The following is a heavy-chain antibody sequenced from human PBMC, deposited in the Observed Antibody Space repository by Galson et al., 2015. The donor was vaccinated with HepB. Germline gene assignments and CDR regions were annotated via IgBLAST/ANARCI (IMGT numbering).Heavy chain of an antibody. Sequence: CAISGDSVSSASATWHWIRQSPSGGLEWLGKTYYRSKWSTNYAMSVKSRISINADTSKNQFSLQLKSVTPEDTAVYFCAGGDIDLAAWGQGALVTISS. CDR1: GDSVSSASAT. CDR3: AGGDIDLAA. CDR2: TYYRSKWST. J-gene: IGHJ5*02. D-gene: IGHD5-12*01. V-gene: IGHV6-1*01.